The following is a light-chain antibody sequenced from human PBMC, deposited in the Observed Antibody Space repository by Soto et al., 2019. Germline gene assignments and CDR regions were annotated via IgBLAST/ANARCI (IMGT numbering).Light chain of an antibody. CDR1: SSNIGSNY. Sequence: QAVVTQPPSASGTPGQRVTISCSGSSSNIGSNYVYWYQQLPGTAPKLLFYRNNHRPSGVPDRFSGSKSGTSASLAISGLRSEDGADYYCAAWDDSLSGVVFGGGTKLTVL. J-gene: IGLJ2*01. CDR2: RNN. CDR3: AAWDDSLSGVV. V-gene: IGLV1-47*01.